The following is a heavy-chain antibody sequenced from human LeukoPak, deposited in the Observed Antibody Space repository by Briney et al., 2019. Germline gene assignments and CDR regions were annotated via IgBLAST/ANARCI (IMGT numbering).Heavy chain of an antibody. J-gene: IGHJ4*02. D-gene: IGHD1-14*01. V-gene: IGHV3-21*01. CDR3: ARAMVWDHGDY. CDR1: GFTFSSYS. CDR2: ISTSSSYI. Sequence: GSLRLSCAASGFTFSSYSMNWVRQAPGKGLEWVSSISTSSSYINYADSVKGRFTISRDNAKKSLYLQMNSLRAEDTAVYYCARAMVWDHGDYWGQGTLVTVSS.